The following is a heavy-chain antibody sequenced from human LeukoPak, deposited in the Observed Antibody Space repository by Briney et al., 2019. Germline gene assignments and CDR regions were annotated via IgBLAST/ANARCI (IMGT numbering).Heavy chain of an antibody. CDR1: GFTLSTYA. CDR3: AKEGGYYYDSSGHTLSDAFAV. Sequence: GGSLRLSCAASGFTLSTYAMSWVRQAPGKGLEWVSTLTGRGGGTYYADSVKGRFAISRGDSKNTLYLQMTSLRAEDTAVYYCAKEGGYYYDSSGHTLSDAFAVWGQGTMVTVSS. V-gene: IGHV3-23*01. CDR2: LTGRGGGT. J-gene: IGHJ3*01. D-gene: IGHD3-22*01.